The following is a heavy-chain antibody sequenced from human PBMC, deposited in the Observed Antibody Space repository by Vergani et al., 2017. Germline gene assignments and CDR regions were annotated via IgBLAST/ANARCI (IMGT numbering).Heavy chain of an antibody. CDR3: ARARCSGGSCYSFDAFDI. CDR2: IYYSGST. D-gene: IGHD2-15*01. J-gene: IGHJ3*02. CDR1: GGSISSYY. Sequence: QVQLQESGPGLVKPSETLSLTCTVSGGSISSYYWSWIRQPPGKGLEWIGYIYYSGSTNYNPSLKSRVTISVETSKNQFSLRLSSVTAADTAVYYCARARCSGGSCYSFDAFDIWGQGTMVTVSS. V-gene: IGHV4-59*01.